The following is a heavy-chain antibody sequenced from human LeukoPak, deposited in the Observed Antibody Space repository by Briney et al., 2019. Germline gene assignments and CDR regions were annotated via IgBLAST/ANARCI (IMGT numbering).Heavy chain of an antibody. CDR2: IYYSGST. V-gene: IGHV4-39*01. D-gene: IGHD6-13*01. CDR1: GGSISSSSYY. J-gene: IGHJ4*02. Sequence: SETLSLTCTVSGGSISSSSYYWGWIRQPPGKGLEWIGSIYYSGSTYYSPSLKSRVTISVDTSKNQFSLKLSSVTAADTAVYYCARRAPIAAAGSLYYWGQGTLVTVSS. CDR3: ARRAPIAAAGSLYY.